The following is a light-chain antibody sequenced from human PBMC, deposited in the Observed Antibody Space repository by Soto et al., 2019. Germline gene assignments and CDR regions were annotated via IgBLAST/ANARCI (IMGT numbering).Light chain of an antibody. CDR1: QSVSTT. J-gene: IGKJ1*01. V-gene: IGKV3-15*01. Sequence: EIVLTQSPATLSVSPGKRATLSCRASQSVSTTVAWYQQKPGQAPRLLIYGASTRATGIPARFSGSGSGTEFTLTISSLQSEDFAVYYCQQYNDWPTPFGQGTKVEVK. CDR3: QQYNDWPTP. CDR2: GAS.